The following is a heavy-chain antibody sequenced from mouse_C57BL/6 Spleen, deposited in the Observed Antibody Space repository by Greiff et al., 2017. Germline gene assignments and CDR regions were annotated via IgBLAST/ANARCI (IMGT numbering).Heavy chain of an antibody. CDR3: ARGPIDSSGYVYFDY. Sequence: VQLQQSGAELVKPGASVKISCKASGYAFSSYWMNWVKQRPGKGLEWIGQIYPGDGDTNYNGKFKGKATLTADKSSSTAYMQLSSLTSEASAVYFCARGPIDSSGYVYFDYWGQGTTLTVSS. J-gene: IGHJ2*01. D-gene: IGHD3-2*02. V-gene: IGHV1-80*01. CDR1: GYAFSSYW. CDR2: IYPGDGDT.